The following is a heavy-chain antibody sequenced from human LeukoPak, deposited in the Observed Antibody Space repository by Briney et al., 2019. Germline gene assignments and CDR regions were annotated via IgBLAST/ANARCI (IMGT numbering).Heavy chain of an antibody. CDR1: GGTISGSSYH. J-gene: IGHJ4*02. V-gene: IGHV4-39*01. CDR2: INYSWHT. Sequence: SETLSVTCTVSGGTISGSSYHWGWIRQPPGKGLEWIGSINYSWHTYYNPSLESRVTISVDSSKNQFSLKVTSVTAADTALYYCAPTYSYTRGGYDYWGPGTLVTVSS. D-gene: IGHD5-18*01. CDR3: APTYSYTRGGYDY.